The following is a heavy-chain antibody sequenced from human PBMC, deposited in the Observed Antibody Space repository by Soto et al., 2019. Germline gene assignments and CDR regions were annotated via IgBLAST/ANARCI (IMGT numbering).Heavy chain of an antibody. J-gene: IGHJ6*03. Sequence: EVQLVESGGGLVQPGGSLRLSCAASGFTVSSNYMSWVRQAPGKGLEWVSVIYSGGSTYYADSVKGRFTISRDNSKNTLYLQMTSLRAEDTAVYYCARDDPHYYYMDGWGKGTTVTVAS. CDR2: IYSGGST. CDR3: ARDDPHYYYMDG. CDR1: GFTVSSNY. V-gene: IGHV3-66*01.